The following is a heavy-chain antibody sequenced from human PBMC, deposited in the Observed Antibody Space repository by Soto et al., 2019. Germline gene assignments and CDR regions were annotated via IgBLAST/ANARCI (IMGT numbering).Heavy chain of an antibody. CDR3: AKDIQAPYCSGGSCLFDY. CDR2: ISGSGGST. CDR1: GFTFSSYA. Sequence: GGSLRLSCAASGFTFSSYAMSWVRQAPGKGLEWVSAISGSGGSTYYADSVKGRFTISRDNSKNTLYLQMNSLRAEDTAVYYCAKDIQAPYCSGGSCLFDYWGQGTLVTVSS. V-gene: IGHV3-23*01. D-gene: IGHD2-15*01. J-gene: IGHJ4*02.